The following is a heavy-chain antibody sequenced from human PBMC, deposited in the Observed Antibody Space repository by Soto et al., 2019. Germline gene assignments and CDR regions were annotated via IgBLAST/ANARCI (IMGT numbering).Heavy chain of an antibody. D-gene: IGHD3-22*01. J-gene: IGHJ4*02. CDR3: ATIVSMYYYDRSGYCYYFDY. Sequence: ASVKVSCKVSGYTLTELSMHWVRQAPGKGLEWMGGFDPEDGETIYAQKFQGRVTMTEDTSTDTAYMELSSLSSEDTAVYYCATIVSMYYYDRSGYCYYFDYWGQGTRVTVSS. V-gene: IGHV1-24*01. CDR1: GYTLTELS. CDR2: FDPEDGET.